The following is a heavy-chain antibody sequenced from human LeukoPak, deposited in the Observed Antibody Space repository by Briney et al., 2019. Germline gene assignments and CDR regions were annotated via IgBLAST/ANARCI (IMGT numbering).Heavy chain of an antibody. Sequence: PGVSLRLSCAASGFTFSSYGMHWVRQAPGKGLEWVAVISYDGSNKYYADSVKGRFTISRDYSNTLYLQMNSLRVEDTAVYYCARDVYYDSRGYYSPNYYYGMDVWGQGTAVTVSS. CDR2: ISYDGSNK. J-gene: IGHJ6*02. D-gene: IGHD3-22*01. CDR1: GFTFSSYG. CDR3: ARDVYYDSRGYYSPNYYYGMDV. V-gene: IGHV3-30*03.